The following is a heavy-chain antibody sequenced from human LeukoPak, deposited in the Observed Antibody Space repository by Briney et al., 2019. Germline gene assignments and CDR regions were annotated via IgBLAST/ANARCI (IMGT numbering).Heavy chain of an antibody. D-gene: IGHD6-19*01. CDR2: IYTSGST. Sequence: SETLSLTCTVSGGSISSYYWSWIRQPAGKGLEWIGRIYTSGSTNYNPSLKSRVTMSVDTSKNQFSLKLSSVTAADTAVYYCARDPIAVAGTGTLYYYYYMDVWGKGTTVTVSS. CDR1: GGSISSYY. CDR3: ARDPIAVAGTGTLYYYYYMDV. V-gene: IGHV4-4*07. J-gene: IGHJ6*03.